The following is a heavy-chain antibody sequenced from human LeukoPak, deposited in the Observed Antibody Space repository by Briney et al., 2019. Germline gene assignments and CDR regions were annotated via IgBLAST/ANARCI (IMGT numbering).Heavy chain of an antibody. CDR1: GGSISSSNYY. J-gene: IGHJ4*02. CDR3: ARLTSGSFDY. Sequence: PSETLSLTCTVSGGSISSSNYYWGWIRQPPGKGLEWIGSIYYSGSTYYNPSLKSRVTISVDTSKNQFSLRLSSVTAADTAVYYCARLTSGSFDYWGQGTLVTVSS. CDR2: IYYSGST. V-gene: IGHV4-39*01. D-gene: IGHD1-26*01.